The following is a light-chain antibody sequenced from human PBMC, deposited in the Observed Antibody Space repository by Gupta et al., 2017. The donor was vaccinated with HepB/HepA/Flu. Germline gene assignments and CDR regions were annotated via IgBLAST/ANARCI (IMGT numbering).Light chain of an antibody. CDR3: ETWDSNTRV. V-gene: IGLV4-60*03. J-gene: IGLJ2*01. CDR1: SGHSSYI. CDR2: LEGSGSY. Sequence: QPVVTQSSSASGSLGSSVKLTCTLSSGHSSYIIAWNQQQPGKAPRYLMKLEGSGSYNKGSGVPDRFSGSSSGADRYPTISNLQSEDEADYYCETWDSNTRVFGGGTKLTVL.